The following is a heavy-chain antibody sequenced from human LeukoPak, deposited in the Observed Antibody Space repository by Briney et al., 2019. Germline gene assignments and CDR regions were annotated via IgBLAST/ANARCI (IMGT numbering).Heavy chain of an antibody. CDR2: IYPGDSDT. CDR3: ARLLVPAAIKENWFDP. Sequence: GESLKISCKGSGYSFTSYWIGWVRQMPGKGLERMGIIYPGDSDTRYSPSFQGQVTISADKSISTAYLQWSSLKASDTAMYYCARLLVPAAIKENWFDPWGQGTLVTVSS. V-gene: IGHV5-51*01. D-gene: IGHD2-2*01. CDR1: GYSFTSYW. J-gene: IGHJ5*02.